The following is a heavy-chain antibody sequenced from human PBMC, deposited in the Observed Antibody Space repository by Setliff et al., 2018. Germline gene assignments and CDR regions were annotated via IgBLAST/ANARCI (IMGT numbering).Heavy chain of an antibody. CDR2: IYPGDSDT. V-gene: IGHV5-51*01. Sequence: GESLKISCKGSGYSFTSYWIGWVRQMPGKGLEWMGIIYPGDSDTRYSPSFQGQVTISADKSISTAYLQWSSLKALDTAMYYCARQAVAGSDAFDIWGQGTMVTVSS. CDR1: GYSFTSYW. J-gene: IGHJ3*02. CDR3: ARQAVAGSDAFDI. D-gene: IGHD6-19*01.